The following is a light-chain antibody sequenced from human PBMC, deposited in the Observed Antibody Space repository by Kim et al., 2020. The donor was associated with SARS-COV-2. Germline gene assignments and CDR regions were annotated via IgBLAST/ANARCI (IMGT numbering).Light chain of an antibody. CDR1: QSISND. V-gene: IGKV3-15*01. Sequence: VAPGESATLSCRASQSISNDLVWYQQKPGQAPRLLIYGASTRATGIPARFSGSGSGTEFTVTISSLQSEDFAIYYCQQYNKWPRTFGQGTKVDIK. J-gene: IGKJ1*01. CDR2: GAS. CDR3: QQYNKWPRT.